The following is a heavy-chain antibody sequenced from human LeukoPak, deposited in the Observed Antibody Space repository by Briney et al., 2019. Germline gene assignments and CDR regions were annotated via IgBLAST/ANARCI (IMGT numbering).Heavy chain of an antibody. Sequence: GGSLRLSCAASGFTFDDYAMHWVRQAPGKGLEWVSGISWNSGSIGYADSVKGRFTISRDNSKNSLYLQMNSLRAEDTALYYCAKGTRENIYYMDVWGKGTTVTVSS. V-gene: IGHV3-9*01. CDR2: ISWNSGSI. CDR3: AKGTRENIYYMDV. CDR1: GFTFDDYA. J-gene: IGHJ6*03.